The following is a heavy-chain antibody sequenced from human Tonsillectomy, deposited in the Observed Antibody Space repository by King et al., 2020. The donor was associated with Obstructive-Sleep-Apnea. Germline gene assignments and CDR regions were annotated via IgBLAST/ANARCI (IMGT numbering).Heavy chain of an antibody. CDR1: GFTFSSYN. CDR2: ISSSSNYI. CDR3: ARGQDIVVLPAPLTGFDP. J-gene: IGHJ5*02. D-gene: IGHD2-2*01. V-gene: IGHV3-21*01. Sequence: EVQLVESGGGLVKPGGSLRLSCAASGFTFSSYNMNWVRQAPGKGLEWVSSISSSSNYIYYADSVRGRFTISRENAKKSLYLQLNSLRAEDTAGYFCARGQDIVVLPAPLTGFDPWGQGALVTVSS.